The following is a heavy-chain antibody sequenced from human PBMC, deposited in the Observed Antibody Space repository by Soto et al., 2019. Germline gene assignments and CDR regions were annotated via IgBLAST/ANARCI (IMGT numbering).Heavy chain of an antibody. CDR2: IFPGDSDT. CDR1: GHTFTGQW. D-gene: IGHD5-18*01. V-gene: IGHV5-51*01. J-gene: IGHJ4*02. Sequence: PWESLKISCTASGHTFTGQWIGWVRQKPGIGLEWMGLIFPGDSDTRYSPSFQGQVTISADKSISTAFLQWSSLEASDTAMYYCARLVDGYPGYWGQGILVTVSS. CDR3: ARLVDGYPGY.